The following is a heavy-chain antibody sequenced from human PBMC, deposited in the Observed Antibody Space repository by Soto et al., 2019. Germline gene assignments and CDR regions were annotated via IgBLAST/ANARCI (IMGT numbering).Heavy chain of an antibody. CDR3: ERILRAKAMVTRYYYGMDV. D-gene: IGHD5-18*01. CDR1: GGSFSGYY. CDR2: INHSGST. J-gene: IGHJ6*02. Sequence: SETLSLTCAVYGGSFSGYYWSWIRQPPGKGLEWIGEINHSGSTNYNPSLKSRVTISVDTSKNQFSLKLSSVTAADTAVYYCERILRAKAMVTRYYYGMDVWGQGTTVTVSS. V-gene: IGHV4-34*01.